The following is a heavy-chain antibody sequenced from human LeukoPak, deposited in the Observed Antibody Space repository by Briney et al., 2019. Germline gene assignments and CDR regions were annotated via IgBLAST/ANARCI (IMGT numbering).Heavy chain of an antibody. CDR1: GFTLSTFG. CDR3: AKDGLATSGSSLGNWFDP. CDR2: ISSDGTNK. Sequence: PGGSLRLSCAVSGFTLSTFGMHWVRQAPGEGLEWVAVISSDGTNKFYADSVKGRFTISTDNSKKTLYLQMSSLRPEDTAVYYCAKDGLATSGSSLGNWFDPWGQGTLVAVSS. J-gene: IGHJ5*02. V-gene: IGHV3-30*18. D-gene: IGHD3-10*01.